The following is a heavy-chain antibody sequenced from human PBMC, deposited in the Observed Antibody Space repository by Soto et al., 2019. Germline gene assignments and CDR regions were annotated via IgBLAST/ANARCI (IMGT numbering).Heavy chain of an antibody. CDR1: GGSISGYY. V-gene: IGHV4-59*12. Sequence: QVQLQDSGPGLVKPSETLSLSCNVSGGSISGYYWSWIRQPPGKALEWIGYIYYSGATKYNPSLKSRVTMSVDMAKRQFSLKMNSVTDADTDVYYCARRQGDVWGLGTTVTVS. CDR3: ARRQGDV. CDR2: IYYSGAT. J-gene: IGHJ6*02.